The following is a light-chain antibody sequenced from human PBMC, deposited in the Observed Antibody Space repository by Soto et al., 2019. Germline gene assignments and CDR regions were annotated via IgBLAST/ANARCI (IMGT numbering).Light chain of an antibody. J-gene: IGKJ4*01. CDR2: FGS. Sequence: DIVMTQSPLSLPVTPGEPASISCRSSASLLHSNGYNCLDWYVQKPGQSPQLLLYFGSYRASGVPDRFSGSGSGTDFTLKISRVEAEDVGVYYCMQALQTPLTFGGGTKVEIK. V-gene: IGKV2-28*01. CDR1: ASLLHSNGYNC. CDR3: MQALQTPLT.